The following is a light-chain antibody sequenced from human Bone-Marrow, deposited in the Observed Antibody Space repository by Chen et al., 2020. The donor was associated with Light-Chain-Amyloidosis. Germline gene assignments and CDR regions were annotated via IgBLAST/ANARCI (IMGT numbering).Light chain of an antibody. CDR3: QSADSSGTYEVI. J-gene: IGLJ2*01. Sequence: SYALTQPPSVSVSPGPTARITCSGDDLPTKYAYWYQQKPGQAPVLVIHRDNEKPSGIAERFSGSSSGTTATLTISGVQAEDEADYHCQSADSSGTYEVIFGGGTKLTVL. CDR2: RDN. V-gene: IGLV3-25*03. CDR1: DLPTKY.